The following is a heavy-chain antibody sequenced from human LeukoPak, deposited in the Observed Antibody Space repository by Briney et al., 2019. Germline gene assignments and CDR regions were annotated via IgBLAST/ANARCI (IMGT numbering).Heavy chain of an antibody. Sequence: PGGSLRLSCAASGFTFDDYAMHWVRQAPGKGLEWVSGISWNSGSIGYADSVKGRFTISRDNAKNSLYLQMNSLRAEDTAVYYCARDGSCDYWGQGTLVTVSS. J-gene: IGHJ4*02. V-gene: IGHV3-9*01. D-gene: IGHD2-2*01. CDR2: ISWNSGSI. CDR3: ARDGSCDY. CDR1: GFTFDDYA.